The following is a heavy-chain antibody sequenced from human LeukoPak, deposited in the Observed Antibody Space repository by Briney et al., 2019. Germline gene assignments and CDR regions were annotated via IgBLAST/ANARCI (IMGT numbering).Heavy chain of an antibody. CDR1: GYTFTSYD. V-gene: IGHV1-8*03. J-gene: IGHJ3*02. CDR2: MNPNSGNT. D-gene: IGHD3-22*01. CDR3: ARRKVTMIVVADAFDI. Sequence: GASVKVSCKASGYTFTSYDINWVRQATGQGLEWMGWMNPNSGNTGYAQKFQGRVTITRNTSISTAYMELSSLRSEDTAVYYCARRKVTMIVVADAFDIWGQGTMVTVSS.